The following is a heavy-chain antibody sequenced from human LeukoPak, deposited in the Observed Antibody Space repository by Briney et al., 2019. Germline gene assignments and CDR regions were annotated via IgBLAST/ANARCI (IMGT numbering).Heavy chain of an antibody. CDR3: GGSSGYSKYFQH. J-gene: IGHJ1*01. V-gene: IGHV1-18*01. D-gene: IGHD3-22*01. CDR2: ISAYNGNT. Sequence: ASVKVSCKASGYTSTSYGISWVRQAPGQGLEWMGWISAYNGNTNYAQKLQGRVTMTTDTSTSTAYMELRSLRSDDTAVYYCGGSSGYSKYFQHWGQGTLVTASS. CDR1: GYTSTSYG.